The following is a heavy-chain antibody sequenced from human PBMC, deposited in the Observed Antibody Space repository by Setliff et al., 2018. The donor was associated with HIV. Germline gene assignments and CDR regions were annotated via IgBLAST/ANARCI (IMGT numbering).Heavy chain of an antibody. CDR3: ASMGVAGTLSLYYYYYYGMDV. J-gene: IGHJ6*02. V-gene: IGHV1-69*10. CDR1: GGTFSSYA. Sequence: SVKVSCKASGGTFSSYAISWVRQAPGQGLEWMGGIIPILGIANYAQKFQGRVTITADKSTSTAYMELSSLRSEDTAVYYCASMGVAGTLSLYYYYYYGMDVWGQGTTVTVSS. CDR2: IIPILGIA. D-gene: IGHD6-19*01.